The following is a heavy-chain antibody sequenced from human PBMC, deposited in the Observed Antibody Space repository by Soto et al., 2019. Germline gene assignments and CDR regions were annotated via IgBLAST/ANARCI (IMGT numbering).Heavy chain of an antibody. CDR2: INPNSGGT. J-gene: IGHJ5*02. Sequence: GASVKVSCKASGYTFTGNYMHWVRQAPGQGLEWMGWINPNSGGTNYAQKFQGWVTMTRDTSISTAYMELSRLRSDDTAVYYCARDPAGGLSNWFDPWGQGTLVTVSS. CDR3: ARDPAGGLSNWFDP. CDR1: GYTFTGNY. V-gene: IGHV1-2*04. D-gene: IGHD1-26*01.